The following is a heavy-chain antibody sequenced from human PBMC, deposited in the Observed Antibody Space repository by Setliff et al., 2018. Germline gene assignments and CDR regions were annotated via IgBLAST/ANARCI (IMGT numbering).Heavy chain of an antibody. CDR1: DFSVSSVYY. Sequence: ETLSLTCAVSDFSVSSVYYWGWIRQSPGKGLEWIASVYYSGTTYYNPSLESRVTMSIDTSKSHFSLNLYSVTAADTAVYYCARTSTARYFDLWGRGTLVTVSS. V-gene: IGHV4-38-2*01. CDR2: VYYSGTT. J-gene: IGHJ2*01. CDR3: ARTSTARYFDL. D-gene: IGHD2-2*01.